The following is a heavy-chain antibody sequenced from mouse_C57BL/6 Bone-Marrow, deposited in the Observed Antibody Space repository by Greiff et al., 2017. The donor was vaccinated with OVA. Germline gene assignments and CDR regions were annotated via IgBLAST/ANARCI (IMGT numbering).Heavy chain of an antibody. V-gene: IGHV1-81*01. D-gene: IGHD2-14*01. Sequence: VKLMESGAELARPGASVKLSCKASGYTFTSYGISWVKQRTGQGLEWIGEIYPRSGNTYYNEKFKGKATLTADKSSSTAYMELRSLTSEDSAVYFCARLGGYGFAYWGQGTLVTVSA. CDR3: ARLGGYGFAY. CDR1: GYTFTSYG. CDR2: IYPRSGNT. J-gene: IGHJ3*01.